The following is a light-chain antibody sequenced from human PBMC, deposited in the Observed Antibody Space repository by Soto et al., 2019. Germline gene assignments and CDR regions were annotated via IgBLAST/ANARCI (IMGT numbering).Light chain of an antibody. CDR1: QSVSSNY. CDR3: QQYVTSPWT. Sequence: EIVLTQSPGTLSLSPGERATLSCRASQSVSSNYLAWYQQKPGQAPRLLIYGASSGVTGIPDRFSGSGSGTDFTLTISRLEPEDFAVYYCQQYVTSPWTFGQGTKVKIK. J-gene: IGKJ1*01. CDR2: GAS. V-gene: IGKV3-20*01.